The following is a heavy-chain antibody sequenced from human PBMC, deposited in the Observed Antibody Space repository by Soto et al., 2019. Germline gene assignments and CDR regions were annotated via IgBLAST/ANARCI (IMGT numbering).Heavy chain of an antibody. CDR2: IYYSGST. D-gene: IGHD2-15*01. CDR1: GGSISSYY. CDR3: ARLPREPLLMDV. V-gene: IGHV4-59*08. J-gene: IGHJ6*02. Sequence: QVQLQESGPGLVKPSETLSLTCTVSGGSISSYYWSWIRQPPGKGLEWIGYIYYSGSTNYNPSLKRRVTISVDTSKNQFSLTRSSVTAADTAVYYCARLPREPLLMDVWGQGTTVTVSS.